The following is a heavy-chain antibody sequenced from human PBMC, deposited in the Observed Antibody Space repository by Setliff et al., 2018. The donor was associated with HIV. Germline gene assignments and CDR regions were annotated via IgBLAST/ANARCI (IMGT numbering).Heavy chain of an antibody. CDR3: TTGRHYYDSSDYPANPFDV. J-gene: IGHJ3*01. V-gene: IGHV1-69*05. CDR1: GYTFTSYD. Sequence: SVKVSCKASGYTFTSYDINWVRQATGQGLEWMGMIIPMYNIPAYAQKFQGRVTITTDESTSTAYMELSSLRSEDTAVYFCTTGRHYYDSSDYPANPFDVWGQGTMVTVSS. CDR2: IIPMYNIP. D-gene: IGHD3-22*01.